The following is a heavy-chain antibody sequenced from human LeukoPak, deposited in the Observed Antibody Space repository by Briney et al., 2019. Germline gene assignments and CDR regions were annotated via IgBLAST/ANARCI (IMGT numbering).Heavy chain of an antibody. V-gene: IGHV3-11*04. J-gene: IGHJ4*02. Sequence: GGSLRLSCAASGFTFSDYYMSWIRQAPGKGLEWVSYISSSGSTIYYADSVKGRFTISRDNSKNTLYLQMNSLRAEDTAVYYCAKGALDGDYLDYWGQGTLVTVSS. CDR2: ISSSGSTI. D-gene: IGHD4-17*01. CDR3: AKGALDGDYLDY. CDR1: GFTFSDYY.